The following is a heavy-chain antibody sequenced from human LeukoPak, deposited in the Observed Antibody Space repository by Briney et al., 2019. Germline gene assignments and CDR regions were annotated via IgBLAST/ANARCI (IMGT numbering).Heavy chain of an antibody. CDR2: INPKRGGA. CDR3: AKSRYGYGDFFFDY. D-gene: IGHD4-17*01. J-gene: IGHJ4*02. Sequence: ASVRVSCKTSGYTFTDYYIHWLRQAPGQGPEWLGWINPKRGGANNAQEFQDRLTMTRDTSTTTAHMDLTSLTSDDTAIYYCAKSRYGYGDFFFDYWGQGTLVTVSS. CDR1: GYTFTDYY. V-gene: IGHV1-2*02.